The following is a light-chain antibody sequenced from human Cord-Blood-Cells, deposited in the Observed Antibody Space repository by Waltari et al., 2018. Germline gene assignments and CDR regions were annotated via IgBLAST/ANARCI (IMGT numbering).Light chain of an antibody. CDR1: QGISSY. CDR2: AAS. CDR3: QQLNSYPLT. V-gene: IGKV1-9*01. Sequence: IQLTKSPSFLSASVGDRVTITCRASQGISSYLAWYQQKPGKAPKLLIYAASTLQSGVPSRFSGSGSGTEFTLTISSLQPEDFATYYCQQLNSYPLTFGGGTKVEIK. J-gene: IGKJ4*01.